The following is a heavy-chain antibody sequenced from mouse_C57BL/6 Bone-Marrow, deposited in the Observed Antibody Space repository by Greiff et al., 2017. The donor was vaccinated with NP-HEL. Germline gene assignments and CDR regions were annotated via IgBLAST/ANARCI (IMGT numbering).Heavy chain of an antibody. J-gene: IGHJ4*01. Sequence: DVKLQESGPGLVKPSPSLSLTCSVTGYSITSGYYWNWIRQFPGNKLEWMGYISYDGSNNYNPSLKNRISITRDTSKNQFFLKLNSVTTEDTATYYCAREDGSSLYAMDYWGQGTSVTVSS. CDR2: ISYDGSN. V-gene: IGHV3-6*01. CDR1: GYSITSGYY. CDR3: AREDGSSLYAMDY. D-gene: IGHD1-1*01.